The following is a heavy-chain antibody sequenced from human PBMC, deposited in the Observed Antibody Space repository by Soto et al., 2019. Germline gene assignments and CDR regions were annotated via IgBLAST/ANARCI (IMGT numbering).Heavy chain of an antibody. CDR3: ARDLGNCSGGSCLGY. J-gene: IGHJ4*02. D-gene: IGHD2-15*01. V-gene: IGHV4-39*02. CDR2: IYYSGST. CDR1: GGSISSSSYY. Sequence: PSETLSLTCTVSGGSISSSSYYWGWIRQPPGKGLEWIGSIYYSGSTYYNPSLKSRVTISVDTSKNQFSLKLSSVTAADTAVYYCARDLGNCSGGSCLGYWGQGTLVTVSS.